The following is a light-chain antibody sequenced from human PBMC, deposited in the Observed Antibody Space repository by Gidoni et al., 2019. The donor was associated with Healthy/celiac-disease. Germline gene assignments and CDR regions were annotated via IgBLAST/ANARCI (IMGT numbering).Light chain of an antibody. CDR2: QDS. CDR3: QAWDSSTPHVV. J-gene: IGLJ2*01. CDR1: KLGDKY. Sequence: SYELTQPPSVSVSPGQTASITCSGDKLGDKYACWYQQKPGQSPVLVIYQDSKRPSGLPERFSGSNSGNTATLTISGTQAMDEADYYCQAWDSSTPHVVFGGGTKLTVL. V-gene: IGLV3-1*01.